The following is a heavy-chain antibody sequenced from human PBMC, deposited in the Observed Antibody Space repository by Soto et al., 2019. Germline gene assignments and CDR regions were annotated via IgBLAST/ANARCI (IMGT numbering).Heavy chain of an antibody. CDR2: ISNGGTTM. V-gene: IGHV3-48*02. CDR3: AREGIVVAGTEGYLDF. J-gene: IGHJ4*02. Sequence: ESGGGLVQPGGSLRLSCAASGFTFSSYTINWVRQAPGKGLEWVSYISNGGTTMYYADSVKGRFTISRDNAKNSVYLQMNSLRDEDTAVYYCAREGIVVAGTEGYLDFWGQGTLVTVSS. D-gene: IGHD6-19*01. CDR1: GFTFSSYT.